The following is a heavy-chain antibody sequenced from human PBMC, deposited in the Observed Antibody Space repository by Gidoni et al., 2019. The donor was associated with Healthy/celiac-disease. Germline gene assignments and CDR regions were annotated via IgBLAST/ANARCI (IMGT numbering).Heavy chain of an antibody. CDR2: INHSGST. CDR3: AREGGDFEDPWFDP. J-gene: IGHJ5*02. Sequence: QVQLQQWGAGLLKPSETLSLTSAVYAGSFSGYYWSWIRQPPGKGLEWIGEINHSGSTNYNQSLKSRVTISVDTSKNQFSLKLSSVTAADTAVYYCAREGGDFEDPWFDPWGQGTLVTVSS. D-gene: IGHD2-21*02. V-gene: IGHV4-34*01. CDR1: AGSFSGYY.